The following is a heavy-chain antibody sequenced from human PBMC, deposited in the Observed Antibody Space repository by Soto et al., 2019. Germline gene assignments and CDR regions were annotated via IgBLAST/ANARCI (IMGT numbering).Heavy chain of an antibody. V-gene: IGHV4-38-2*01. D-gene: IGHD3-3*01. CDR3: ARYPGYDFWSGYYGDYYYYGMDV. J-gene: IGHJ6*02. CDR1: GGSFSGYY. CDR2: IYHSGST. Sequence: SETLSLTCAVYGGSFSGYYWGWIRQPPGKGLEWIGSIYHSGSTYYNPSLKSRVTISVDTSKNQFSLKLSSVTAADTAVYYCARYPGYDFWSGYYGDYYYYGMDVWGQGTTVTVSS.